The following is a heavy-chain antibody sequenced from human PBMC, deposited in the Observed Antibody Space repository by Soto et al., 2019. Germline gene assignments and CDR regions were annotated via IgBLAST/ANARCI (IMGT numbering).Heavy chain of an antibody. D-gene: IGHD3-22*01. CDR1: EFTSSSYA. CDR2: ISGSGGST. J-gene: IGHJ4*02. V-gene: IGHV3-23*01. Sequence: PGGPMRVACGASEFTSSSYAMSWVSKAPGRGLEWVSAISGSGGSTYYADSVKGRFTISRDNSKNTLYLQMNSLRAEDTAVYYCAKPYYDSSGYYDWALVGYFDYWGQGTLVTVSS. CDR3: AKPYYDSSGYYDWALVGYFDY.